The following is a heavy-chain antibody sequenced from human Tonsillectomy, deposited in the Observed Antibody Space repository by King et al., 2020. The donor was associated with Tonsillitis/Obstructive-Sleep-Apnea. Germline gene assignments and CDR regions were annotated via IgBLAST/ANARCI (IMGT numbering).Heavy chain of an antibody. CDR3: AREGGVGEGDV. D-gene: IGHD1-26*01. J-gene: IGHJ6*04. CDR1: RFTFSSYW. V-gene: IGHV3-7*01. CDR2: IKQDGSEK. Sequence: VQLVESGGGLVQPGGSLRLSCAASRFTFSSYWMSWVRQAPGKGPEWVANIKQDGSEKYYVDSVKGRFTISRDNAKNSLYLQMNSLRAEDTAVYYCAREGGVGEGDVSGKGTTVTVSS.